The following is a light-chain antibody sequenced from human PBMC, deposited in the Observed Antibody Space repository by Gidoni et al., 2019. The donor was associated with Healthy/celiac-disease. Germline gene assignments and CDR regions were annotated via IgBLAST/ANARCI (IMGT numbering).Light chain of an antibody. V-gene: IGKV3-15*01. Sequence: EIVMTQSTATLSVSPGERATLSCRASQSVSSNLAWYQQKPGQAPRLLILGASTRATGIPARFSGSGSGTEFTLTISSLQSEDVAVYYCQQYNNWPLLTFGGGTKVEIK. CDR2: GAS. J-gene: IGKJ4*01. CDR1: QSVSSN. CDR3: QQYNNWPLLT.